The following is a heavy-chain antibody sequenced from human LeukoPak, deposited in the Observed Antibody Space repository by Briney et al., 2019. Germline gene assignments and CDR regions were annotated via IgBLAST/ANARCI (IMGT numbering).Heavy chain of an antibody. J-gene: IGHJ4*02. CDR3: TRGVGGNSYYFDY. CDR2: IWYDERKK. CDR1: GFNFRTYG. V-gene: IGHV3-33*01. Sequence: PGGSLRLSCVASGFNFRTYGMHWVRQAPGKGPEWVAVIWYDERKKYYADSVKVRFTISRDNSKSTLYLEMSSLRAEDTAVFYCTRGVGGNSYYFDYWGQGTLVTVSS. D-gene: IGHD1-26*01.